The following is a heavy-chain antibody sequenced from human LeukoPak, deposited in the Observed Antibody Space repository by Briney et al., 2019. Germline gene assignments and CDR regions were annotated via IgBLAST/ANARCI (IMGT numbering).Heavy chain of an antibody. D-gene: IGHD5-12*01. CDR1: GGTFSSYA. V-gene: IGHV1-69*01. Sequence: SVKVSCRASGGTFSSYAISWVRQAPGPGLEWMGGIIPIFGTANYAQKFQGRVTITADESTSTAYMELGSLRSEDTAVYYCARAGYSGYDPFDYWGQGTLVTVSS. CDR3: ARAGYSGYDPFDY. CDR2: IIPIFGTA. J-gene: IGHJ4*02.